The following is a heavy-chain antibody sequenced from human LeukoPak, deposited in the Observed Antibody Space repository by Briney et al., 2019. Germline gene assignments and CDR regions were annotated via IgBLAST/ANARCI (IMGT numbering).Heavy chain of an antibody. CDR1: GGTFNSYA. J-gene: IGHJ6*03. Sequence: SVKVSCKASGGTFNSYAIIWVRQAPGQGLEWMGGIMPLFGTANYAQEFQGRVTFTTDESASTAYMEVSSLRSEDTAVYYCASGSLGDGYGVGDYYQYMDVWGKGTTVTVSS. D-gene: IGHD5-24*01. CDR3: ASGSLGDGYGVGDYYQYMDV. V-gene: IGHV1-69*05. CDR2: IMPLFGTA.